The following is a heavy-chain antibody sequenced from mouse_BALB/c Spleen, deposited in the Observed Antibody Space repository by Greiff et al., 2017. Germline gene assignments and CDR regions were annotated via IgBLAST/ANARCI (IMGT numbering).Heavy chain of an antibody. CDR1: GFSLTSYG. CDR3: ARRYGNYGAMDY. J-gene: IGHJ4*01. V-gene: IGHV2-9*02. CDR2: IWAGGST. D-gene: IGHD2-10*02. Sequence: QVQLKQSGPGLVAPSQSLSITCTVSGFSLTSYGVHWVRQPPGKGLEWLGVIWAGGSTNYNSALMSRLSISKDNSKSQVFLKMNSLHTDDTAMYYCARRYGNYGAMDYWGQGTSVTVSS.